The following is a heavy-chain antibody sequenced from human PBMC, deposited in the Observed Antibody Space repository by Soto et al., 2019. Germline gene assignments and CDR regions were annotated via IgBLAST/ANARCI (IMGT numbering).Heavy chain of an antibody. V-gene: IGHV1-69*06. CDR2: IIPIFGTA. D-gene: IGHD3-3*01. CDR3: ARDDFWSGSSGVSWFDP. Sequence: QVQLVQSGAEVKKPGSSVKVSCKASGGTFSSYAISWVRQAPGQGLEWMGGIIPIFGTANYAQKFQGRVTITADKSTSTAYMELSSLRSEDTAVYYCARDDFWSGSSGVSWFDPWGQGTLVTVSS. CDR1: GGTFSSYA. J-gene: IGHJ5*02.